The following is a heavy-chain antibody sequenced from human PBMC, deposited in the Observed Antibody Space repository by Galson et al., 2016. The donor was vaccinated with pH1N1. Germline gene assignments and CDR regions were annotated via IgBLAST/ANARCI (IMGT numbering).Heavy chain of an antibody. J-gene: IGHJ3*01. CDR3: ARASPTFNNRGWAFDV. Sequence: SLRLSCAASGFIFSQYGMHWVRQAPGKGLEWVAFISYDGTYKYYGDSVKGRFTISRDNSKNTVHLQMNSLRADDTAGYYCARASPTFNNRGWAFDVWGQGTMVSVSS. V-gene: IGHV3-30*03. CDR2: ISYDGTYK. D-gene: IGHD1/OR15-1a*01. CDR1: GFIFSQYG.